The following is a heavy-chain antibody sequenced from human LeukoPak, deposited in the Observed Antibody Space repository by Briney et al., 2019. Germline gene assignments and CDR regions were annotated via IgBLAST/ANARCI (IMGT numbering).Heavy chain of an antibody. CDR3: ASPAAGTLSFDY. J-gene: IGHJ4*02. V-gene: IGHV4-4*07. Sequence: SETLSLTCTVSGGSISSYYWSWIRQPAGKGLEWIGRIYTSGSTDYNPSLKSRVTMSVDTSKNQFSLKLSSVTAADTAVYYCASPAAGTLSFDYWGQGTLVTVSS. CDR1: GGSISSYY. CDR2: IYTSGST. D-gene: IGHD6-13*01.